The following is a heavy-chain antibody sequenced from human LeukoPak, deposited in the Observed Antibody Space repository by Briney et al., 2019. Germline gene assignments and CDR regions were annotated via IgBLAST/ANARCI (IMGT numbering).Heavy chain of an antibody. J-gene: IGHJ4*02. D-gene: IGHD6-19*01. V-gene: IGHV6-1*01. Sequence: SQTLSLTSAISGDSVFSNTAAWNWIRLSPSRCLEWLGRTYYRSKWYNDYPVSVKGRITINPDTSKNQFSLQLNSVTPEDTAVYYCARGITVIGYYFDYWGQGTLVTVSS. CDR3: ARGITVIGYYFDY. CDR1: GDSVFSNTAA. CDR2: TYYRSKWYN.